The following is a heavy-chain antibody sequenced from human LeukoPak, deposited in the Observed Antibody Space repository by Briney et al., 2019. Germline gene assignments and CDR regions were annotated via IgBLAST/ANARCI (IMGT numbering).Heavy chain of an antibody. D-gene: IGHD6-13*01. V-gene: IGHV1-18*01. CDR2: ISPYNGNT. CDR1: GYTFTNFG. CDR3: ARDGVAAAGTGFDY. J-gene: IGHJ4*02. Sequence: GASVKVSCKASGYTFTNFGISWVRQAPGQGLEWMGWISPYNGNTNYAQKFQGRVTMTRDTSISTAYMELSRLRSDDTAVYYCARDGVAAAGTGFDYWGQGTLVTVSS.